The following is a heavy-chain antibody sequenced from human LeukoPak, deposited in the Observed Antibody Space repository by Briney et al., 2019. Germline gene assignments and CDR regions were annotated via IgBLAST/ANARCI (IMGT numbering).Heavy chain of an antibody. Sequence: GGSLRLSCAASGFTFSSYVMHWVRQAPGKGLEWVAIISYDGSNEYYADSVKGRFTISRDNSKNTLYLQMNSLRAEDTAVYYCAKDSDAFDYWGQGTLVTVSS. J-gene: IGHJ4*02. CDR3: AKDSDAFDY. D-gene: IGHD3-10*01. CDR2: ISYDGSNE. V-gene: IGHV3-30*04. CDR1: GFTFSSYV.